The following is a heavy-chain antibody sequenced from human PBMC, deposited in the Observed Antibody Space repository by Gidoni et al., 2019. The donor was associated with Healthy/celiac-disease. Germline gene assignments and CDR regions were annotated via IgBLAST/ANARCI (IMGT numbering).Heavy chain of an antibody. CDR3: ARGGEMATISYYYYYYGMDV. D-gene: IGHD5-12*01. V-gene: IGHV3-11*01. CDR1: GFTFSDFY. J-gene: IGHJ6*02. CDR2: ISSSGSTI. Sequence: QVQLVESGGGLVKPGGSLRLSCAASGFTFSDFYMRWIRQAPGKGLEWVSYISSSGSTIYYADSVKGRFTISRDNAKNSLYLQMNSLRAEDTAVYYCARGGEMATISYYYYYYGMDVWGQGTTVTVSS.